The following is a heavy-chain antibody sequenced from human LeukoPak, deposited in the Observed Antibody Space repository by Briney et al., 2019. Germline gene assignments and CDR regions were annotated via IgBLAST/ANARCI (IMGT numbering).Heavy chain of an antibody. CDR3: ARLASTCSGGSCYQYYFDY. D-gene: IGHD2-15*01. J-gene: IGHJ4*02. CDR1: GGSISSSSHH. Sequence: SETLSLTCTVSGGSISSSSHHWAWIRQPPGKGLEWIGRIYYSGSTYYNPSLKSRVTISVDTSKNRFSLTLRSVTAADTAVYSCARLASTCSGGSCYQYYFDYWGQGTLVTVSS. CDR2: IYYSGST. V-gene: IGHV4-39*01.